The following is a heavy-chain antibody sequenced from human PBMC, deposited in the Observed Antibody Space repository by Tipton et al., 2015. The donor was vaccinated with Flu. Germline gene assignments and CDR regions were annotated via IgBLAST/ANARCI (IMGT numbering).Heavy chain of an antibody. V-gene: IGHV3-33*01. Sequence: QLVQSGGGLVQPGRPLRLSCVASGFDFKSYGMHWVRQAPGKGLEWVAVIWDDGSNKHFADSVRGRFTISRDNSKNTVYLEMNSLRVDDTAVYYCARGIAPAGTGGEEPWGQGTLVTVSS. CDR1: GFDFKSYG. CDR3: ARGIAPAGTGGEEP. D-gene: IGHD6-13*01. CDR2: IWDDGSNK. J-gene: IGHJ5*02.